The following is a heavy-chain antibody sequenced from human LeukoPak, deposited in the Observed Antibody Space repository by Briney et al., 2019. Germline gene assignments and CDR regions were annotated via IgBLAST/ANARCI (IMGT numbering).Heavy chain of an antibody. D-gene: IGHD5-12*01. CDR2: ISGSGGSA. CDR3: AKTVGMVDTIWSDYYYYGMDV. J-gene: IGHJ6*02. V-gene: IGHV3-23*01. Sequence: GGSLRLSCAASGVTFSGDAVSWGRQAPGEGVEWGAAISGSGGSAYYADSVKGRFTISRDNSKNTMYLQMNSLRAEDTAVYYCAKTVGMVDTIWSDYYYYGMDVGGQGPTVSVSS. CDR1: GVTFSGDA.